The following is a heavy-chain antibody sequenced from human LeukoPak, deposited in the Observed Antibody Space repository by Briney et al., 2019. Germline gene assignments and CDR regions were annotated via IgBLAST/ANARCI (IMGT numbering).Heavy chain of an antibody. J-gene: IGHJ3*01. CDR3: ARGGATIFGLLGKAFEL. V-gene: IGHV3-7*01. CDR2: IKEDGSEK. CDR1: GFTFSSYW. Sequence: GGSLRLSCAASGFTFSSYWMTWVRQAPGRGLEWVASIKEDGSEKYYVDSVKGRFTISRDNAKNSLYLQMNGLRVEDSFVYYSARGGATIFGLLGKAFELWGQGTVVTVSS. D-gene: IGHD3-3*01.